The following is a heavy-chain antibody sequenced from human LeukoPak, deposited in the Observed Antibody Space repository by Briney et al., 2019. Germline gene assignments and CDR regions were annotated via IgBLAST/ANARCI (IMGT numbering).Heavy chain of an antibody. CDR2: IYHSGST. Sequence: SETLSLTCTVSGYSISSGYYWGWIRQPPGKGLEWIGSIYHSGSTYYNPSLKSRVTISADTSKNQFSLKLSSVTAADTAVYYCASAYYDFWSGYSSAFDYWGQGTLVTVSS. J-gene: IGHJ4*02. D-gene: IGHD3-3*01. CDR3: ASAYYDFWSGYSSAFDY. CDR1: GYSISSGYY. V-gene: IGHV4-38-2*02.